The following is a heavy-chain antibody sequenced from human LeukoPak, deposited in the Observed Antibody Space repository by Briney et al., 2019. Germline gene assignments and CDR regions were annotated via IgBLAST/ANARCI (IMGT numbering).Heavy chain of an antibody. CDR2: ISAYNGNT. Sequence: GASVKVSCKASGGTFSSYTISWVRQAPGQGLEWMGWISAYNGNTNYAQKLQGRVTMTTDTSTSTAYMELRSLRSDDTAVYYCARDLLRWSKVGQFDYWGQGTLVTVSS. D-gene: IGHD4-23*01. V-gene: IGHV1-18*01. CDR3: ARDLLRWSKVGQFDY. CDR1: GGTFSSYT. J-gene: IGHJ4*02.